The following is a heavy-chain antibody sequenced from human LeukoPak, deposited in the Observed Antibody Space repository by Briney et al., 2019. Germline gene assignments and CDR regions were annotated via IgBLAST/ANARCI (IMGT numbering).Heavy chain of an antibody. CDR3: ARDDYGGNSLDYFDY. CDR2: IKQDGSEK. V-gene: IGHV3-7*05. CDR1: GFTFSSYW. J-gene: IGHJ4*02. Sequence: GGSLRLSCAASGFTFSSYWMSWVRQAPGKGLEWVANIKQDGSEKYYVDSVKGRFTISRDNAKNSLYLQMNSLRAEDTAVYYCARDDYGGNSLDYFDYWGQGTLVTVSS. D-gene: IGHD4-23*01.